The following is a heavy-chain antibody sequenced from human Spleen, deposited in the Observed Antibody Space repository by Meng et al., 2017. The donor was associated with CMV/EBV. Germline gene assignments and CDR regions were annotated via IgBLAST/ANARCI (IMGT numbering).Heavy chain of an antibody. Sequence: SGFTFSSYSMNWVRQAPGKGLEWLSSISSSSTYIKYAGSVKGRFTISRDNAKNSLYLQMNSLRAEDTAVYFCARLRYCDATTCPLDYWGQGTVVTVSS. CDR3: ARLRYCDATTCPLDY. CDR1: GFTFSSYS. J-gene: IGHJ4*02. D-gene: IGHD2-15*01. CDR2: ISSSSTYI. V-gene: IGHV3-21*01.